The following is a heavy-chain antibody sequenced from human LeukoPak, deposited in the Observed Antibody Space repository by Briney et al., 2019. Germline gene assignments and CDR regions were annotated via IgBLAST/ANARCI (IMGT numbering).Heavy chain of an antibody. CDR2: IYHSGST. J-gene: IGHJ3*02. CDR1: NNFIRNGYY. CDR3: AMENYQGAFDI. V-gene: IGHV4-38-2*01. D-gene: IGHD1-1*01. Sequence: PSETLSLTCAVSNNFIRNGYYWGWIRQPPGKGLEWIGSIYHSGSTYYNPSLKSRLTISLDTSKSHFSLNLSSVTAADTAVYYCAMENYQGAFDIWGQGTMVTVSS.